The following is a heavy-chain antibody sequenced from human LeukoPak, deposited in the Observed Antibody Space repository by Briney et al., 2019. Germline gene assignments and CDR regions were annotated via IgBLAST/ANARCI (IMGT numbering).Heavy chain of an antibody. D-gene: IGHD3-10*01. CDR3: AKGRGAFDI. CDR1: GFTFSSYG. CDR2: VSNDGSNK. J-gene: IGHJ3*02. Sequence: GRSLRLSCAASGFTFSSYGMHWVRQAPGKGLEWVAVVSNDGSNKYYADSVKGRFTISRDNSKNTLYLQMNSLRAEDTAVYYCAKGRGAFDIWGQGTMVTVSS. V-gene: IGHV3-30*18.